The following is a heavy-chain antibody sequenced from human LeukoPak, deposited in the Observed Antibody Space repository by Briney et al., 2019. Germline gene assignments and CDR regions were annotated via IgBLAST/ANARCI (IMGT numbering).Heavy chain of an antibody. CDR3: AKDSGGGVMGVQYFDY. V-gene: IGHV3-30*18. CDR2: ISYDGSNE. CDR1: GFTFSSYG. D-gene: IGHD3-16*01. J-gene: IGHJ4*02. Sequence: PGRSLRLSCAASGFTFSSYGVDWARQAPGKGLEWVAVISYDGSNEYYADSVKRRFTISRDNSKNTLYLQMNSLRAEDTAVYYCAKDSGGGVMGVQYFDYWGQGTLVAVSS.